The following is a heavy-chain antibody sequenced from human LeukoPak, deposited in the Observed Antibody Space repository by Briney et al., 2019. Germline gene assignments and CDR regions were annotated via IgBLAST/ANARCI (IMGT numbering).Heavy chain of an antibody. J-gene: IGHJ3*02. Sequence: SETLSLTCTVSGGSLSYYYWSWLRQPPGKGLEWIGYIYHSGSTNYNPSLNSRVTISVDASKNQFSLKVRSVTAADTALYYCAEADRTSMVTIWGQGTMVTVSS. D-gene: IGHD5-18*01. CDR3: AEADRTSMVTI. V-gene: IGHV4-59*01. CDR2: IYHSGST. CDR1: GGSLSYYY.